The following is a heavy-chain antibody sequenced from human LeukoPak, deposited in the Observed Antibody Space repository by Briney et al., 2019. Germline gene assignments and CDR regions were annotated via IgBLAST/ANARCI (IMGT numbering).Heavy chain of an antibody. CDR2: IQFDGSNK. Sequence: GGSLRHSRAASGLTFSSYGMHWVRQAPGKGLEWVAFIQFDGSNKYYADSVKGRFTISRHNSKNTLYLQMNSLRVEDTAVYYCATAYFDSSAYSDYWGQGPLVTVSS. V-gene: IGHV3-30*02. CDR1: GLTFSSYG. D-gene: IGHD3-22*01. CDR3: ATAYFDSSAYSDY. J-gene: IGHJ4*02.